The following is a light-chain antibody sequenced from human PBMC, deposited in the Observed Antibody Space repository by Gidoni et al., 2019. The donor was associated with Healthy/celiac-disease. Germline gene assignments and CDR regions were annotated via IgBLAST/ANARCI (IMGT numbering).Light chain of an antibody. J-gene: IGLJ2*01. CDR1: SSDVGGYNY. V-gene: IGLV2-14*01. CDR3: SSYISSSTVV. Sequence: QSALTQPSSVSGSPGQSITISCTGTSSDVGGYNYVSWYQQPPGKAPNLMIYEVSTRPSGVSNRFSGSKSGNTASLTISVLQAEDEADYYCSSYISSSTVVFGGGTKLTVL. CDR2: EVS.